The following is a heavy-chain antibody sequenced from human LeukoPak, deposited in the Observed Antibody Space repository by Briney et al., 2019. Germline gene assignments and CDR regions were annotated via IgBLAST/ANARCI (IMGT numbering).Heavy chain of an antibody. Sequence: ASVKVSCRASGYTFTGYYMHWVRQAPGQGLEGMGWINPNSGGTNYAQKFQGRVTMTRDTSISTAYMELSRLRFDDTAVYYCARGEQLVSFWFDPWGQGTLVTVSS. CDR2: INPNSGGT. CDR1: GYTFTGYY. J-gene: IGHJ5*02. D-gene: IGHD6-13*01. V-gene: IGHV1-2*02. CDR3: ARGEQLVSFWFDP.